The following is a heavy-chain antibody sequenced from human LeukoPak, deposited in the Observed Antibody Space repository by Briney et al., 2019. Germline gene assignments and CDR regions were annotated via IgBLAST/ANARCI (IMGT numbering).Heavy chain of an antibody. CDR2: ISAYNGNT. D-gene: IGHD1-1*01. J-gene: IGHJ3*02. CDR1: GYTFTSYG. CDR3: ATVQLEQDDAFDI. V-gene: IGHV1-18*01. Sequence: EASVKVSCKASGYTFTSYGISWVRQAPGQGLEWMGWISAYNGNTNYAQKLQGRVTMTTDTSTSTAYMELRSLGSDDTAVYYCATVQLEQDDAFDIWGQGTMVTVSS.